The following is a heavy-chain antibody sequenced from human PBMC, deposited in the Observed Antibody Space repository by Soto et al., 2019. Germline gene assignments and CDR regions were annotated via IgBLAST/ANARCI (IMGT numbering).Heavy chain of an antibody. D-gene: IGHD4-17*01. CDR3: ARDHRWGYEYGDYGDS. J-gene: IGHJ5*01. CDR1: GFSLDEYG. CDR2: MHRNGNST. Sequence: EVQLVESGGGVVRPGGSLRLACVVSGFSLDEYGMNWVRQAPGKGPEWVSGMHRNGNSTGYADSVKGRFTISRDDAKNSLYLHMYSLRAEDTAFYYCARDHRWGYEYGDYGDSWGHGTLVTVSS. V-gene: IGHV3-20*04.